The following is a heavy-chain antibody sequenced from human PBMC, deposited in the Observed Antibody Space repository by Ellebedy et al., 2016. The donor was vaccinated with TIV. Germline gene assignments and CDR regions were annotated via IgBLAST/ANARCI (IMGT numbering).Heavy chain of an antibody. CDR2: FSYSVYT. Sequence: PSETLSLTCTVSGGSISSNNYYWGWVRQPPGKGLEWIGSFSYSVYTYYTPSLKSRVTISGYTSKNQFSLQMTSVTAADTAVYYGSRQPPLNVMVRGVLFFDYWGQGTLVTVSS. J-gene: IGHJ4*02. V-gene: IGHV4-39*01. CDR1: GGSISSNNYY. CDR3: SRQPPLNVMVRGVLFFDY. D-gene: IGHD3-10*01.